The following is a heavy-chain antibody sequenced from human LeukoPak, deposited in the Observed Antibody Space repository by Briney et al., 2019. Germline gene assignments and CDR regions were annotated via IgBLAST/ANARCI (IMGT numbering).Heavy chain of an antibody. J-gene: IGHJ5*02. CDR2: ISGYNGNP. Sequence: ASVKVSCKASGYTFTSYGISWVRQAPGQGLEWMGWISGYNGNPNYAQKLQGRVTMTTDTSPSTAYMELRSLRADDTAVYYSGRSYSSSHPDWFDPWGQGTLVTVSS. V-gene: IGHV1-18*01. CDR1: GYTFTSYG. D-gene: IGHD6-6*01. CDR3: GRSYSSSHPDWFDP.